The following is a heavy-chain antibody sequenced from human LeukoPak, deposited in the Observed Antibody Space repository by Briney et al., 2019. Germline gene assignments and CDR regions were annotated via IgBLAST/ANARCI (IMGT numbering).Heavy chain of an antibody. J-gene: IGHJ6*03. CDR3: ARGSRIAAAGRSWYYYYYMDV. CDR2: INPNSGGT. CDR1: GYTFTGYY. Sequence: ASVKVSCKASGYTFTGYYMHWVRQAPGQGLEWMGRINPNSGGTNYAQKFQGRVTMTRDTSISTAYMELSRLRSDDTAVYYCARGSRIAAAGRSWYYYYYMDVWGKGTTVTVSS. V-gene: IGHV1-2*06. D-gene: IGHD6-13*01.